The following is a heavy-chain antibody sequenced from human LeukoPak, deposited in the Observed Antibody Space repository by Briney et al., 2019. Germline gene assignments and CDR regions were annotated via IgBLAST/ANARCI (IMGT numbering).Heavy chain of an antibody. J-gene: IGHJ3*02. Sequence: GGSLRLSCAASGFTFSSYGMHWVRQAPGKGLEWVAVISYDGSNKYYADSVKGRFTISRDNSKNTLYLQMNSLRAEDTAVYYCAKRRPGGYYDSSGYYGAFDIWGQGTMVTVSS. CDR2: ISYDGSNK. D-gene: IGHD3-22*01. V-gene: IGHV3-30*18. CDR3: AKRRPGGYYDSSGYYGAFDI. CDR1: GFTFSSYG.